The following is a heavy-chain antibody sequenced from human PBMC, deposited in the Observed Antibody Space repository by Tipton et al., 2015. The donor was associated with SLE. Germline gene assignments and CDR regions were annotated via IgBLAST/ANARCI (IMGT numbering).Heavy chain of an antibody. Sequence: TLSLTCAVYGGSFSGYYWSWIRQPPGKGLEWIGEINHSGSTNYNPSLKSRVTISVDTSKNQFSLKLSSVTAADTAVYYCARDRGRVDYWGQGTLVTVSS. D-gene: IGHD3-10*01. CDR2: INHSGST. CDR3: ARDRGRVDY. CDR1: GGSFSGYY. V-gene: IGHV4-34*01. J-gene: IGHJ4*02.